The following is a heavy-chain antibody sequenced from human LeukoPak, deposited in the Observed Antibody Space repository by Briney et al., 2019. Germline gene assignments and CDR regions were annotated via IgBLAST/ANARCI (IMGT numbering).Heavy chain of an antibody. CDR3: AISSDWTSLDY. J-gene: IGHJ4*02. CDR2: SYSGGPT. CDR1: GFTVSSNY. Sequence: GGSLRLSCAASGFTVSSNYMSWVRQAPGKGLEWVSASYSGGPTHYADSVKGRFTISRDNSKNTLYLQMNSLRAEDTAVYYCAISSDWTSLDYWGQGTLVTASS. D-gene: IGHD6-19*01. V-gene: IGHV3-53*01.